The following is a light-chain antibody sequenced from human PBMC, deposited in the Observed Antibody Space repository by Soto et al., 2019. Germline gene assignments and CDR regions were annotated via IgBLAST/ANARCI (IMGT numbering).Light chain of an antibody. CDR2: LGS. J-gene: IGKJ2*01. CDR1: QSLLHSNGYNY. Sequence: DIVMTQSPLSLPVTPGEPASISCRSSQSLLHSNGYNYLDWYLQKPGQSPQLLIYLGSNRASGVPDRFSGSGSGTDFTLKLSRVEAEDVGVYYCTQVLQTGYTFGQGTKVDIK. CDR3: TQVLQTGYT. V-gene: IGKV2-28*01.